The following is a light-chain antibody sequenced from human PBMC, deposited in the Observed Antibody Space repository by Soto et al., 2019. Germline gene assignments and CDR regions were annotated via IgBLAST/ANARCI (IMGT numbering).Light chain of an antibody. CDR3: QQYGDSPLT. Sequence: EILLTQSPSTLSLSPGEGVTLSCRASQSVTVNSLAWYQQKPGQAPRLLIYAASTRAAAVPDRFTGSGSGTDFALNISRLEPEDFGVYYFQQYGDSPLTSGPGTKVDIK. V-gene: IGKV3-20*01. CDR1: QSVTVNS. J-gene: IGKJ3*01. CDR2: AAS.